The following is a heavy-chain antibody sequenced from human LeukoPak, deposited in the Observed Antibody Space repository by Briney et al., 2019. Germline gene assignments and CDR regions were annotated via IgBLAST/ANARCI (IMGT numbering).Heavy chain of an antibody. CDR1: GYTFTSYA. Sequence: GASVEVSCKASGYTFTSYAMHWVRQAPGQRLEWMGWINAGNGNTKYSQKFQGRVTITRDTSASTAYMELSSLRSEDTAVYYCARGYGGSGSYSYFDYWGQGTLVTVSS. V-gene: IGHV1-3*01. CDR3: ARGYGGSGSYSYFDY. CDR2: INAGNGNT. D-gene: IGHD3-10*01. J-gene: IGHJ4*02.